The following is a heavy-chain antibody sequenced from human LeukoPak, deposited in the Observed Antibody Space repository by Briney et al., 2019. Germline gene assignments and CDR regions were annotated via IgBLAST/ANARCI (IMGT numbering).Heavy chain of an antibody. CDR3: ARDPRTVTTYYFDY. J-gene: IGHJ4*02. V-gene: IGHV3-48*02. Sequence: GGSLRLSCAASGFTFSSYSMNWVRQAPGKGLEWVSYISSSSSTIYYADSVKGRFTISRDNAKNSLYLQMNSLRDGDTAVYYCARDPRTVTTYYFDYWGQGTLVTVSS. D-gene: IGHD4-17*01. CDR1: GFTFSSYS. CDR2: ISSSSSTI.